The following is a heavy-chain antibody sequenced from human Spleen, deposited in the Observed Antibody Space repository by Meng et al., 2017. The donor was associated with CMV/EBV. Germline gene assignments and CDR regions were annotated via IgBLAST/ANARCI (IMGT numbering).Heavy chain of an antibody. V-gene: IGHV3-30-3*01. Sequence: GESLKISCAASGLTFSSYALHWVRQAPGKGLEWLAVISYDGGKKYYAGSVEGRFTISRDNYKNSLVLQMNSLSAADTAGYYCASLDFWGGRRDSWGQGTLVTVSS. D-gene: IGHD3-3*01. CDR1: GLTFSSYA. J-gene: IGHJ5*01. CDR2: ISYDGGKK. CDR3: ASLDFWGGRRDS.